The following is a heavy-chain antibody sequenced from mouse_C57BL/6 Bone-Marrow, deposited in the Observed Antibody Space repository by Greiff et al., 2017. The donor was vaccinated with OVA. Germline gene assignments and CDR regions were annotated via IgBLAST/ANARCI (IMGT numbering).Heavy chain of an antibody. CDR3: ARCYGKKGYYAMDY. J-gene: IGHJ4*01. Sequence: DVKLQESGPGLAKPSQTLSLTCSVTGYSITSDYWNWFRKFPGNKLEYMGYISYSGSTYYNPSLKSRISITRDTSKNQYYLQLNSVTTEDTATYYCARCYGKKGYYAMDYWGQGTSVTVSS. CDR1: GYSITSDY. V-gene: IGHV3-8*01. D-gene: IGHD2-1*01. CDR2: ISYSGST.